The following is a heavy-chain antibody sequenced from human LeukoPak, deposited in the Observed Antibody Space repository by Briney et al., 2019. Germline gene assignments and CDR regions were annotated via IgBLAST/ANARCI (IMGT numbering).Heavy chain of an antibody. CDR2: ISYDGSNE. V-gene: IGHV3-30*03. D-gene: IGHD6-13*01. Sequence: SGVSLRLSCAASGFTYSSYGMHWVRQAPGRGLEWVAVISYDGSNEYYADSVRGRFTISRDNSKNTLYLQMSSLRTEDTAVYYCARKQPGGIAAPGDYWGQGTLVTVSS. CDR1: GFTYSSYG. J-gene: IGHJ4*02. CDR3: ARKQPGGIAAPGDY.